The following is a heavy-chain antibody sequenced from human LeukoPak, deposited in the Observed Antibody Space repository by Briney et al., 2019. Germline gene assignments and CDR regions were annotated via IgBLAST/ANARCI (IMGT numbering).Heavy chain of an antibody. CDR2: IYTSGST. CDR1: GGSISSGSYY. CDR3: ARWVVVVPAAVNYFDY. V-gene: IGHV4-61*02. D-gene: IGHD2-2*01. Sequence: PSETLSLTCTVSGGSISSGSYYWSWIRQPAGKGLGWIGRIYTSGSTNYNPSLKSRVTISVDTSKNQFSLKLSSVTAADTAVYYCARWVVVVPAAVNYFDYWGQGTLVTVSS. J-gene: IGHJ4*02.